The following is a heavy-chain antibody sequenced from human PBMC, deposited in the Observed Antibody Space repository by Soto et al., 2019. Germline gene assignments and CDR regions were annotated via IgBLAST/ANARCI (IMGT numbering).Heavy chain of an antibody. J-gene: IGHJ5*02. V-gene: IGHV1-3*01. D-gene: IGHD4-17*01. CDR1: GYTFTRYA. CDR3: SRNVDYFDP. CDR2: VNPGTGNT. Sequence: QVQLVQSGAEVKKPGASVTVSCKASGYTFTRYAMHWVRQAPGQGLEWMGWVNPGTGNTHYSQKFQGRVTFTRDASATTAYMELGSLTSEDTAVYYCSRNVDYFDPWGQGTLVTVSS.